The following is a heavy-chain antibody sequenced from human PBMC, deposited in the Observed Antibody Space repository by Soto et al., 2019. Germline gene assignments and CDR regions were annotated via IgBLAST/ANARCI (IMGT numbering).Heavy chain of an antibody. D-gene: IGHD2-2*01. Sequence: PSETLSLTCTVSGGSISSYYWSWIRQPPGRGLEWIGYIYYSGSTNYNPSLKSRVTISVDTSKNQFSLKLSSVTAADTAVYYCARDQGYEKNYYYGMDVWGQGTTVTAP. J-gene: IGHJ6*02. CDR3: ARDQGYEKNYYYGMDV. V-gene: IGHV4-59*01. CDR2: IYYSGST. CDR1: GGSISSYY.